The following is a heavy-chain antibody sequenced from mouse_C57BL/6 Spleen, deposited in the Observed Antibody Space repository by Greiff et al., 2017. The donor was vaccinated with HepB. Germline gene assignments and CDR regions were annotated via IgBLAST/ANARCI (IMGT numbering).Heavy chain of an antibody. V-gene: IGHV1-18*01. CDR2: INPNNGGT. J-gene: IGHJ1*03. CDR3: ARRRTVVAHWYFDV. CDR1: GYTFTDYN. Sequence: EVQLQQSGPELVKPGASVKIPCKASGYTFTDYNMDWVKQSHGKSLEWIGDINPNNGGTIYNQKFKGKATLTVDKSSSTAYMELRSLTSEDTAVYYCARRRTVVAHWYFDVWGTGTTVTVSS. D-gene: IGHD1-1*01.